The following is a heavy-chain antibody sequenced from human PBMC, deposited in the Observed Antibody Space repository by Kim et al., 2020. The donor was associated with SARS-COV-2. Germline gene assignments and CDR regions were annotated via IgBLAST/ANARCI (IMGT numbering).Heavy chain of an antibody. CDR1: GDSMAIYY. Sequence: SETLSLTCNVSGDSMAIYYWNWIRQPPGKGLEWIGHIYYSGRTVYNPSLKSRATFSVDTSKNQFFLSLTSVTAADTALYYCARGHCGGGPCYYQFDYWG. V-gene: IGHV4-59*13. J-gene: IGHJ4*01. CDR3: ARGHCGGGPCYYQFDY. CDR2: IYYSGRT. D-gene: IGHD2-21*01.